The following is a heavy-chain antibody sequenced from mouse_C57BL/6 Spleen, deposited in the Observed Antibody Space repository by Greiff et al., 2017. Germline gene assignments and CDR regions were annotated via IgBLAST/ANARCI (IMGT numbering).Heavy chain of an antibody. J-gene: IGHJ1*03. Sequence: VQLQQPGAELVKPGASVKMSCKASGYTFTSYWITWVKQRPGQGLEWIGDIYPGSGSTNYNEKFKSKATLTVDTSSSTAYMQLSSLTSEDSAVYYCARDGVYSNYEYFDVWGTGTTVTVSS. CDR2: IYPGSGST. D-gene: IGHD2-5*01. V-gene: IGHV1-55*01. CDR1: GYTFTSYW. CDR3: ARDGVYSNYEYFDV.